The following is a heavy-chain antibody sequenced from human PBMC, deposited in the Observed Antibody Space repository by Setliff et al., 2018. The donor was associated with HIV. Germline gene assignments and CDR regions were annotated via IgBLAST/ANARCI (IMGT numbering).Heavy chain of an antibody. CDR2: IYTSGST. CDR1: AYSITSGSYY. Sequence: SETLSLTCTVSAYSITSGSYYWSWIRRPAGKGLEWIGHIYTSGSTNYNPSLKSRVTISLDTSRNQLSLKLTSVTAADTAVYYCAKARRVADFDYWGQGTLVTVSS. J-gene: IGHJ4*02. CDR3: AKARRVADFDY. D-gene: IGHD2-15*01. V-gene: IGHV4-61*09.